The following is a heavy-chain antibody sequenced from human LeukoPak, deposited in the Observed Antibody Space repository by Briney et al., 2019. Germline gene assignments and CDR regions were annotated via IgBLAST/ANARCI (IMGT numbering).Heavy chain of an antibody. CDR3: ARVRSVGGNPHAFNI. Sequence: GGSLRLSCAASGFTFSSYSMNWVRQAPGKGLEWVSSISGSSYYIYYADSVKGRFTISRDNAKNSLYLQMNSLRAEDTAVYYCARVRSVGGNPHAFNIWGQGTMVTVSS. D-gene: IGHD4-23*01. CDR2: ISGSSYYI. J-gene: IGHJ3*02. V-gene: IGHV3-21*01. CDR1: GFTFSSYS.